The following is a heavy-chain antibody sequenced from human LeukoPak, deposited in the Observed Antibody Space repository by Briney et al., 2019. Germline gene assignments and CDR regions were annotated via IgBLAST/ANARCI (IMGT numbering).Heavy chain of an antibody. CDR2: ISSGGSSI. CDR1: GFTFSDYY. D-gene: IGHD2-15*01. J-gene: IGHJ1*01. Sequence: GGSLRLSCAASGFTFSDYYMSWIRQAPGKGLEWVAYISSGGSSIYYADSAKGRFTISRDNAKTSLSLQMNSLRADDTAVYYCARTYCRGGSCHLQHWGQGTLVTVSS. CDR3: ARTYCRGGSCHLQH. V-gene: IGHV3-11*01.